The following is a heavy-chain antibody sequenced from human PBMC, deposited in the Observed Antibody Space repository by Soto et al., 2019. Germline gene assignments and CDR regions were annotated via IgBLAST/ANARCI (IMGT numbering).Heavy chain of an antibody. V-gene: IGHV4-59*01. CDR2: IYYSGST. Sequence: SETLSLTCTVSGGSISSYYWSWIRQPPGKGLEWIGYIYYSGSTNYNPSLKSRVTISVDTSKNQFSLKLSSVTAADTAVYYCARYSGYDSWFDPWGQGTLVTVSS. J-gene: IGHJ5*02. CDR3: ARYSGYDSWFDP. D-gene: IGHD5-12*01. CDR1: GGSISSYY.